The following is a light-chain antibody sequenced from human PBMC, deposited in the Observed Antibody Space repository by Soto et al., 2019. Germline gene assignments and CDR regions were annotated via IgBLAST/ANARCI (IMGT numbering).Light chain of an antibody. CDR3: SALTISGTNWV. CDR2: EVG. V-gene: IGLV2-14*01. CDR1: SSDVGGYNY. Sequence: QSVLTQPASVSGSPGQSISISCTGTSSDVGGYNYVSWYQQYPGKAPKLMIYEVGNRPSGVSNRFSGSKSGNTASLIISRLQADDEADYYCSALTISGTNWVFGGGTKLTVL. J-gene: IGLJ3*02.